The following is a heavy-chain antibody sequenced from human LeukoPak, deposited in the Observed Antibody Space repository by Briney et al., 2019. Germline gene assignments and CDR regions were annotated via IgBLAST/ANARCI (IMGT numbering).Heavy chain of an antibody. CDR1: GFTFSSYG. J-gene: IGHJ3*02. CDR2: IWYDGSDK. Sequence: QTGGPLRLSCVASGFTFSSYGMHWVRQAPGKGLEWVAVIWYDGSDKYYTDSVKGRFTISRDNSKNTLYLQMNSLRAEDTAIYYCARAGDAFDMWGQGTMVTVSS. V-gene: IGHV3-33*01. CDR3: ARAGDAFDM.